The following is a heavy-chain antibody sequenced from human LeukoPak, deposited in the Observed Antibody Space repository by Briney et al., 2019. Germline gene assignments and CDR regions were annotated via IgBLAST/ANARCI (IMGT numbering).Heavy chain of an antibody. CDR2: INRDGSQT. D-gene: IGHD3-22*01. Sequence: GGSLRLSCAASGFSLSAYWMTWVRQAPGKGLEWVANINRDGSQTNHVDSVKGRFTISRDNARNSLYLQMNSLTAEDTAVYYCERDTTYYGGSSYYDRFDYGGQGTLVTVSS. CDR3: ERDTTYYGGSSYYDRFDY. J-gene: IGHJ4*02. V-gene: IGHV3-7*01. CDR1: GFSLSAYW.